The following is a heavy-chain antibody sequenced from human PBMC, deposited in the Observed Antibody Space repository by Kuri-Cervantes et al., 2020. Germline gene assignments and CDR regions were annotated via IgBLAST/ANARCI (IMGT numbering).Heavy chain of an antibody. CDR1: GGSFSGYY. J-gene: IGHJ4*02. Sequence: SETLSLTCAVYGGSFSGYYWSWIRQPPGKGLEWIGYIYHSGSTYYNPSLKSRVTISVDRSKNQFSLKLSSVTAADTAVYYCASTSIAALDYWGQGTLVTVSS. V-gene: IGHV4-34*01. CDR3: ASTSIAALDY. CDR2: IYHSGST. D-gene: IGHD6-6*01.